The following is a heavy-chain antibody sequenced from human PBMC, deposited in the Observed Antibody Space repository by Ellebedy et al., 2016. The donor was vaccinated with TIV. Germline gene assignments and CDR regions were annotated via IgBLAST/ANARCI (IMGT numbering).Heavy chain of an antibody. D-gene: IGHD3-9*01. CDR3: ARQKNFDWPME. J-gene: IGHJ4*02. CDR2: ISGSGGST. CDR1: GFTFSSYA. Sequence: PGGSLRLSCAASGFTFSSYAMSWVRQAPGKGLEWVSVISGSGGSTYYADSVKGRFTISRDNSNNTLYLQMNSLRSEDTAVYYCARQKNFDWPMEWGQGTLVTVSS. V-gene: IGHV3-23*01.